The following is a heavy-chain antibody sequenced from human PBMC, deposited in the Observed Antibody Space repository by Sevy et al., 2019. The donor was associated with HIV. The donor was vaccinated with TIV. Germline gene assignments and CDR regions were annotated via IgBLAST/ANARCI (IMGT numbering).Heavy chain of an antibody. CDR1: GFTFSSYW. J-gene: IGHJ4*02. CDR3: ASSKGDYYYGSGSHHADY. Sequence: GGSLRLSCAASGFTFSSYWMHWVRQAPGKGLVWVSRINSDGSSTSYADSVKGRFTISRDNAKNTLYLQMNSLRAEDTAVYYCASSKGDYYYGSGSHHADYWGQGTLVTVSS. CDR2: INSDGSST. D-gene: IGHD3-10*01. V-gene: IGHV3-74*01.